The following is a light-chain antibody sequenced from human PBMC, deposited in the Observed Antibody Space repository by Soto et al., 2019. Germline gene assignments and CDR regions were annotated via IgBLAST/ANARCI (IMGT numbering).Light chain of an antibody. CDR1: SSDVGSYNV. J-gene: IGLJ1*01. CDR3: SSYPGSSSAYV. CDR2: EVS. Sequence: QSALTQPASVSGSPGQSITISCTGTSSDVGSYNVVSWYQQHPGKAPKLLIYEVSKRPSGVSDRFSGSKSGNTASLTISGLQAEDEADYHCSSYPGSSSAYVFGTGTKLTVL. V-gene: IGLV2-23*02.